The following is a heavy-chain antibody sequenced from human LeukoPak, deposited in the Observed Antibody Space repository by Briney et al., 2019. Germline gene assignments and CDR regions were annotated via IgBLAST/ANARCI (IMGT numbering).Heavy chain of an antibody. CDR1: GFTFSSYA. J-gene: IGHJ3*02. D-gene: IGHD3-22*01. CDR3: AKDWTRDSSGRSHAFDI. Sequence: GGSLRLSCAASGFTFSSYAMSWVRQAPGKGLEWVSAISGSGGSTYYADSVKGRFTISRDNSKNTLYLQMNSLRAEDTAVYYCAKDWTRDSSGRSHAFDIWGQGTMVTVSS. CDR2: ISGSGGST. V-gene: IGHV3-23*01.